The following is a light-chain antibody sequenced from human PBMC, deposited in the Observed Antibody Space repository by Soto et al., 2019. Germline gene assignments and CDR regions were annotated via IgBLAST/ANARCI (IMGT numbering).Light chain of an antibody. CDR3: QTWGTAGRV. J-gene: IGLJ3*02. Sequence: QPVLTQSPSASASLGASVKLTCTLSSGHSSYAIAWHQQQPEKGLRYLMKLNSDGSHYKGDGIPDRFSGSSSGAERYLTISSLQSEDEAEYYCQTWGTAGRVFGGGTQLTVL. CDR1: SGHSSYA. V-gene: IGLV4-69*01. CDR2: LNSDGSH.